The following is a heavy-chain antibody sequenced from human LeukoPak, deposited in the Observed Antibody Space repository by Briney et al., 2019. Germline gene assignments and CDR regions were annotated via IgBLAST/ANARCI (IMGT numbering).Heavy chain of an antibody. V-gene: IGHV3-23*01. Sequence: GGSLRLSCAASGFTFSSYGMSWVRQAPGKGLEWVSDISGSGGDTYYADSVKGRFTISRDNSKNTLYLQMNSLRAEDTAVYYCAKYSVAGSGRYMDVWGKGTTVTVSS. CDR2: ISGSGGDT. J-gene: IGHJ6*03. CDR1: GFTFSSYG. CDR3: AKYSVAGSGRYMDV. D-gene: IGHD6-19*01.